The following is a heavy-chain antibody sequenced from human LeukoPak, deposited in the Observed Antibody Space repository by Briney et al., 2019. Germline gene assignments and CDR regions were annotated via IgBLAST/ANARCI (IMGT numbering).Heavy chain of an antibody. Sequence: GGSLRLSCAASGFSFSSYWMHWVRQAPGKGLVCVSRITSDGSSTSYADSVRGRFTISRDNAKNTVYLQMNSLRAEDTAVYFCARDLTGAVFDFWGQGTLVTVST. CDR3: ARDLTGAVFDF. V-gene: IGHV3-74*01. J-gene: IGHJ4*02. CDR1: GFSFSSYW. D-gene: IGHD1-26*01. CDR2: ITSDGSST.